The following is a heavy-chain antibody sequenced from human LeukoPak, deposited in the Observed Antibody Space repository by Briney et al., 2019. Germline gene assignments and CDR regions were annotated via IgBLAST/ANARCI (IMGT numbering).Heavy chain of an antibody. V-gene: IGHV3-30*04. CDR1: GFTFSSYA. CDR2: ISYDGSNK. Sequence: GRSLRLSCAASGFTFSSYAMHWVRQAPGKGLEWVAVISYDGSNKYYADSVKGRFTISRDNAKNSLYLQMSSLRGEDTALYYCARLGPGMNFFYLDFWGQGTLVTVSS. D-gene: IGHD3-10*01. CDR3: ARLGPGMNFFYLDF. J-gene: IGHJ4*02.